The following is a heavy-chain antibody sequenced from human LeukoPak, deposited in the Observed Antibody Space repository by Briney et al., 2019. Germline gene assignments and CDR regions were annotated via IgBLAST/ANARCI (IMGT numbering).Heavy chain of an antibody. Sequence: PSETLSLTCTASGGSISSSSYYWGWIRQPPGKGLEWIGSIYYSGSTYYNPSLKSRVTISVDTSKNQFSLRLTSVTAADTAVYYCARVSRSGYDSRGAFGIWGQGTMVTVSS. CDR1: GGSISSSSYY. V-gene: IGHV4-39*07. D-gene: IGHD3-22*01. CDR3: ARVSRSGYDSRGAFGI. J-gene: IGHJ3*02. CDR2: IYYSGST.